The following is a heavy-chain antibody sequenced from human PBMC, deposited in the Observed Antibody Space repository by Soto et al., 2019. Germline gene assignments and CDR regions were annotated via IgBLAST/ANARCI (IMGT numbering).Heavy chain of an antibody. J-gene: IGHJ6*02. CDR3: ARTGSNYGPYYYGMDV. Sequence: SETLSLTCAVYGGSFSGYHWSWIRQPPGKGLEWIGEINHSGSTNYNPSLKSRVTISVDTSKNQFSLKLSSVTAADTAVYYCARTGSNYGPYYYGMDVWGQGTTVTVSS. D-gene: IGHD4-4*01. V-gene: IGHV4-34*01. CDR1: GGSFSGYH. CDR2: INHSGST.